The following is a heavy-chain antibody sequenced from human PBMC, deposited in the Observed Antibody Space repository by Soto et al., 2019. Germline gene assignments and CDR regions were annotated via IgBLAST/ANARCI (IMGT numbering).Heavy chain of an antibody. CDR3: ARGGTFPAAHPKFDS. CDR2: LYFTGGT. D-gene: IGHD2-15*01. CDR1: GASISSEDSY. Sequence: PSETLSLTCTVSGASISSEDSYLRGVRQSPGKGLEWIGYLYFTGGTFYNPSLRSRLTMSVATSQNQFSLKLTSVTAADTAVYYCARGGTFPAAHPKFDSWGQGKLVTVSS. V-gene: IGHV4-30-4*01. J-gene: IGHJ4*02.